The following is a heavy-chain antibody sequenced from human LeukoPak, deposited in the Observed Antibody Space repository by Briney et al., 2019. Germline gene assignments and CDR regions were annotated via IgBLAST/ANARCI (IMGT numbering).Heavy chain of an antibody. CDR2: ISGSGGST. D-gene: IGHD3-22*01. J-gene: IGHJ4*02. V-gene: IGHV3-23*01. CDR1: GFTFSNSA. Sequence: GRSLRLSCAASGFTFSNSAMHWVRQAPGKGLEWVSAISGSGGSTYYADSVKGRFTISRDNSKNTLYLQMNSLRAEDTAVYYCAKDTIHRGGKVVVITPFDYWGQGTLVTVSS. CDR3: AKDTIHRGGKVVVITPFDY.